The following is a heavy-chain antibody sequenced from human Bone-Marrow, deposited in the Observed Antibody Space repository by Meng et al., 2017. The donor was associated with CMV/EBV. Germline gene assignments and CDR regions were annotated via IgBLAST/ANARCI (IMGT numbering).Heavy chain of an antibody. CDR3: ARGTYDFWSGYGYYYYYGMDV. V-gene: IGHV1-69*05. CDR1: GGTFSSYA. CDR2: IIPIFGTA. Sequence: SVKVSCKASGGTFSSYAISWVRQAPGQGLEWMGGIIPIFGTANYAQKFQGRVTITTDESTSTAYMELRSLRSDDTAVYYCARGTYDFWSGYGYYYYYGMDVWGQGTTVTVS. D-gene: IGHD3-3*01. J-gene: IGHJ6*02.